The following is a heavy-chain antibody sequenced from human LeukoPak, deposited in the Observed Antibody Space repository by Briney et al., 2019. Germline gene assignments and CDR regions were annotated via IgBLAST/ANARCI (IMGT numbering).Heavy chain of an antibody. D-gene: IGHD1-26*01. CDR1: GYSISSGYY. J-gene: IGHJ3*02. CDR2: IYHSGST. CDR3: ARRLVGATLRKGYDAFDI. Sequence: PSETLSLTCTVSGYSISSGYYWGWIRQPPGKGLEWIGSIYHSGSTYYNPSLKSRVTISVDTSKNQFSLKLSSVTAADTAVYYCARRLVGATLRKGYDAFDIWGQGTMVTVSS. V-gene: IGHV4-38-2*02.